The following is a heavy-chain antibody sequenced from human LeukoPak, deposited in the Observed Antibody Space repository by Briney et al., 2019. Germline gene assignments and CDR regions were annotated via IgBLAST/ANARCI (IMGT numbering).Heavy chain of an antibody. CDR3: ARVGRGWTAGYSES. D-gene: IGHD6-19*01. CDR2: IKQDGSEK. CDR1: GFTFGSYC. Sequence: GGSLRLSCAASGFTFGSYCMSWVRQAPGKGLEWVANIKQDGSEKYYVDSVKGRFTISRDNAKNSLYLQMNSLRAEDTAVYYWARVGRGWTAGYSESWGQRTLVTVSS. V-gene: IGHV3-7*05. J-gene: IGHJ4*02.